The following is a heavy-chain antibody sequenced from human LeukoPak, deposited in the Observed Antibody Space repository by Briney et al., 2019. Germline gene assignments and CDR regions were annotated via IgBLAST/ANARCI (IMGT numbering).Heavy chain of an antibody. D-gene: IGHD6-13*01. Sequence: ASVKVSCKASGYTFTHYGVSWLRQAPGQGLEWVGWINTYTGVTNSAQKLQDRVTMTTDTSTNTAYLELRSLKSDDTAVYYCARDYGSSWYDFWGQGSLVIVSS. CDR2: INTYTGVT. CDR1: GYTFTHYG. J-gene: IGHJ5*01. CDR3: ARDYGSSWYDF. V-gene: IGHV1-18*01.